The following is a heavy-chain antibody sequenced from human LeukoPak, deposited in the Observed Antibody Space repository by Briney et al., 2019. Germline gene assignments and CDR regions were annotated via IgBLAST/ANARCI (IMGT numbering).Heavy chain of an antibody. V-gene: IGHV1-18*01. Sequence: ASEKVSCKASGYTFTSYGISWVRQAPGQGLEWMGWISAYNGNTNYAQKLQGRVTMTTDTSTSTAYMELRSLRSDDTAVYYCAREGYYDSSGYYDPFDYWGQGTLVTVSS. D-gene: IGHD3-22*01. J-gene: IGHJ4*02. CDR2: ISAYNGNT. CDR3: AREGYYDSSGYYDPFDY. CDR1: GYTFTSYG.